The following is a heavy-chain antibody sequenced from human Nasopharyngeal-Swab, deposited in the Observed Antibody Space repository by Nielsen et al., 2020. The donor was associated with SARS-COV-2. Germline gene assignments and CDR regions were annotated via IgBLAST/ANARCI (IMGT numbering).Heavy chain of an antibody. Sequence: ETLSLTCAASGFTFSDYDMHWVRQAPGKGLEHVSGISRDGRSIFFADSVRDRFTISRDNSKNTLYLQMGGLRAEDMAVYYCARAPYSGSYYGFDYWGHGTLVTVSS. CDR2: ISRDGRSI. CDR3: ARAPYSGSYYGFDY. V-gene: IGHV3-64*02. CDR1: GFTFSDYD. J-gene: IGHJ4*01. D-gene: IGHD1-26*01.